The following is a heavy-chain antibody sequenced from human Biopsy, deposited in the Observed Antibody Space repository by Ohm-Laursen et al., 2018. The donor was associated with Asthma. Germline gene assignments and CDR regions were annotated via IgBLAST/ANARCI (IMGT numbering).Heavy chain of an antibody. CDR2: IYSGGTS. Sequence: SLRLSCAAAVFTVSRDHMFWVRQAPGKSLEWVSVIYSGGTSHTADSVRGRFTISRDFSKNTLHLQMHSLRVEDTAVYYCARGDSSGWSHYYFDYWGQGTLVTVSS. CDR1: VFTVSRDH. D-gene: IGHD6-19*01. CDR3: ARGDSSGWSHYYFDY. J-gene: IGHJ4*02. V-gene: IGHV3-53*01.